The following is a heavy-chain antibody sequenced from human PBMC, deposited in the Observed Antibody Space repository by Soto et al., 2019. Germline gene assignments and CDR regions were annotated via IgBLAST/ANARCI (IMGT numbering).Heavy chain of an antibody. Sequence: PSETLSLTCTVSGGSISSSYWSWIRQPPGKGLEWIGTIYYSGSTYYNPSLKSRVTISVDTSKNQFSLKLSSVTAADTAVFYCARRGSGGIAVAGTSFDYWGQGTLVTVSS. CDR2: IYYSGST. J-gene: IGHJ4*02. V-gene: IGHV4-39*01. D-gene: IGHD6-19*01. CDR1: GGSISSSY. CDR3: ARRGSGGIAVAGTSFDY.